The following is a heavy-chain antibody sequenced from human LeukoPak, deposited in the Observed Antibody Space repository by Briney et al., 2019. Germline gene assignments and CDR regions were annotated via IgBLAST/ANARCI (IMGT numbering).Heavy chain of an antibody. CDR1: GDSISSSSYY. J-gene: IGHJ4*02. V-gene: IGHV4-39*07. CDR3: ARVSPLDTAMVDY. D-gene: IGHD5-18*01. CDR2: IYYSGST. Sequence: SETLSLTCTVSGDSISSSSYYWGWIRQPPGKGLEWIGSIYYSGSTYYNPSLKSRVTISVDTSKNQFSLKLSSVTAADTAVYYCARVSPLDTAMVDYWGQGTLVTVSS.